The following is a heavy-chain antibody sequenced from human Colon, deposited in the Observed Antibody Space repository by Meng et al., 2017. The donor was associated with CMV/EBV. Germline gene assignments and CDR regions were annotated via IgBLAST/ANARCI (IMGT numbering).Heavy chain of an antibody. V-gene: IGHV1-69*05. Sequence: KISCKASGGTFRSYAINWVRQAPGQGLEWMGGIIPIFATSKYAQKFQGRVTITTDESMSTAHMELSSLRYEDTAVYYCARGAQVVPSGYGLDVWGQGTTVTVSS. CDR1: GGTFRSYA. D-gene: IGHD2-2*01. CDR3: ARGAQVVPSGYGLDV. CDR2: IIPIFATS. J-gene: IGHJ6*02.